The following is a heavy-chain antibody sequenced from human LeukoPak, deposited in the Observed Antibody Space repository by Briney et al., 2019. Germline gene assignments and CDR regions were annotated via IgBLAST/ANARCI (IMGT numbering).Heavy chain of an antibody. CDR1: GFTFSTYW. CDR3: ARDPGGDGYNTNFDY. CDR2: INWNGGST. V-gene: IGHV3-20*04. J-gene: IGHJ4*02. Sequence: GGSLRLSCAASGFTFSTYWMHWVRQAPGKGLEWVSGINWNGGSTGYADSVKGRFTISRDNAKNSLYLQMNSLRAEDTALYYCARDPGGDGYNTNFDYWGQGTLVTVSS. D-gene: IGHD5-24*01.